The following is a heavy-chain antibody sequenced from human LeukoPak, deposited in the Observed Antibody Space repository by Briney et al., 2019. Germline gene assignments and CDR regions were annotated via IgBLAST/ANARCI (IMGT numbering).Heavy chain of an antibody. CDR1: GFTFSSYA. CDR3: AKDRYCSGTSCYGYYYYGMDV. Sequence: GGSLRLSCAASGFTFSSYAMSWVRQAPGKGLEWVSAISGSGGSTYYADSVKGRFTISRDNSKNTLYLQMNSLRAEDTAVYYCAKDRYCSGTSCYGYYYYGMDVWGQGTTVTVSS. D-gene: IGHD2-2*01. V-gene: IGHV3-23*01. CDR2: ISGSGGST. J-gene: IGHJ6*02.